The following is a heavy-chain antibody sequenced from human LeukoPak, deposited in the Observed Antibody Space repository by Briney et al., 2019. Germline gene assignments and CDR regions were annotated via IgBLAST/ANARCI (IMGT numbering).Heavy chain of an antibody. V-gene: IGHV3-33*01. J-gene: IGHJ4*02. CDR1: GFTFKTYA. D-gene: IGHD2-15*01. CDR3: ARGFGSGASSVQF. Sequence: GGSLRLSCAASGFTFKTYAMHWVRQAPGKGLEWLAVIWYDGKFKYYGDSVKGRISISRDNSKATLDLQMDSLRAEDSGVYYCARGFGSGASSVQFWGQGTLVTVSS. CDR2: IWYDGKFK.